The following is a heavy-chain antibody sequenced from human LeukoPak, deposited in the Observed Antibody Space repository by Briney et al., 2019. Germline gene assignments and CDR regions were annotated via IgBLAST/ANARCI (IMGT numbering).Heavy chain of an antibody. D-gene: IGHD6-13*01. CDR3: ARGGPYSSSSYIFDY. Sequence: SETLSLTCGVYGGSLSDYHWSWICQPPRKGLEWIGEINHSGSTNYNPSLKSRVTISADTSKNQFSLRLSSVTAADTAVYYCARGGPYSSSSYIFDYWGQGTLVTVSS. CDR2: INHSGST. V-gene: IGHV4-34*01. J-gene: IGHJ4*02. CDR1: GGSLSDYH.